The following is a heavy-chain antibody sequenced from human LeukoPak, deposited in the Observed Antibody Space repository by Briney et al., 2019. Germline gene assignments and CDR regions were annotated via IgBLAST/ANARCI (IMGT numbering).Heavy chain of an antibody. J-gene: IGHJ4*02. D-gene: IGHD3-16*02. V-gene: IGHV3-23*01. CDR1: GFTFSSYA. CDR2: ISGSGGST. CDR3: AKTMSRGLRLGELSFDY. Sequence: PGASLRLSCAASGFTFSSYAMSWVRQAPGTGLEWVSAISGSGGSTYYADPVKGRFTISRDNSKNTLYLQMNSLRAEDTAVYYCAKTMSRGLRLGELSFDYWGQGTLVTVSS.